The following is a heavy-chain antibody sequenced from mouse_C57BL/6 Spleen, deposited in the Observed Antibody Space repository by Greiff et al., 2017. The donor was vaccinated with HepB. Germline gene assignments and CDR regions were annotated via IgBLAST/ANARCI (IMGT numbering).Heavy chain of an antibody. D-gene: IGHD1-1*01. CDR3: ARLLLRGAMDY. J-gene: IGHJ4*01. CDR1: GFTFSSYG. V-gene: IGHV5-6*01. Sequence: EVHLVESGGDLVKPGGSLKLSCAASGFTFSSYGMSWVRQTPDKRLEWVATISSGGSYTYYPDSVKGRFTISRDNAKNTLYLQMSSLKSEDTAMYYCARLLLRGAMDYWGQGTSVTVSS. CDR2: ISSGGSYT.